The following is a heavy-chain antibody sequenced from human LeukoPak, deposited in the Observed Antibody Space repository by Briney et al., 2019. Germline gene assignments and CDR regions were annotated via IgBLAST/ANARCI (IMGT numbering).Heavy chain of an antibody. V-gene: IGHV4-39*02. CDR3: ARDSSGYYLSAFDI. J-gene: IGHJ3*02. D-gene: IGHD3-22*01. Sequence: SETLSLTCTVSGGSISSSSYYWGWIRQPPGKGLEWIGSIYYSGSTYYNPSLKSRVTISVDTSKNQSSLELSSVTAADTAVYYCARDSSGYYLSAFDIWGQGTMVTVSS. CDR2: IYYSGST. CDR1: GGSISSSSYY.